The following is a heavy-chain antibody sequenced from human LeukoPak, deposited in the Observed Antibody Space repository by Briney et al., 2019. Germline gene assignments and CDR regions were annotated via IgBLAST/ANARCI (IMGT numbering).Heavy chain of an antibody. CDR1: GGSISSGGYY. Sequence: PSQTLSLTCTVSGGSISSGGYYWSWIRQPPGKGLEWIGYIYHSGSTDYNPSLKSRVTISVDTSKNQFSLKLSSVTAADTAVYYCARQPRGLSGSYYAPSDYWGQGTLVTVSS. D-gene: IGHD1-26*01. CDR3: ARQPRGLSGSYYAPSDY. CDR2: IYHSGST. V-gene: IGHV4-30-2*03. J-gene: IGHJ4*02.